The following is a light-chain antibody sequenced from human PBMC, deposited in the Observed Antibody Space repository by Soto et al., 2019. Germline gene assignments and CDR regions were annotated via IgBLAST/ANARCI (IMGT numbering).Light chain of an antibody. CDR2: DAS. CDR1: QSISNR. V-gene: IGKV1-5*01. CDR3: QQYSSASWT. J-gene: IGKJ1*01. Sequence: DTQMTQSPSTLSASVGDRVTITCRASQSISNRLAWYQQKPGKAPKLLIYDASTLESGVPSRFSGSGSGTEVTLTISSLQPDDFATFYCQQYSSASWTFGLGTKVEI.